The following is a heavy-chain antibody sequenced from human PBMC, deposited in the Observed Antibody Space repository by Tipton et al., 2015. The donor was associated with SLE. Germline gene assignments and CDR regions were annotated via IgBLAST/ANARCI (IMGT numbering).Heavy chain of an antibody. Sequence: TLSLTCTVSGGSISSHYWSWIRQPPGKGLEWIGSIYHSGSTYYNPPLKSRVTISVDTSKNQFSLKLSSVTAADTAVYYCARGYKYYYGSALDYWGQGTLVTVSS. CDR3: ARGYKYYYGSALDY. D-gene: IGHD3-10*01. CDR2: IYHSGST. J-gene: IGHJ4*02. CDR1: GGSISSHY. V-gene: IGHV4-38-2*02.